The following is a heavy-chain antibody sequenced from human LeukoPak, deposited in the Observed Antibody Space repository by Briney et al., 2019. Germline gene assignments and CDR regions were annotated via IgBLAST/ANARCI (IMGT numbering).Heavy chain of an antibody. CDR3: ARAGAGNEYVGLFDY. V-gene: IGHV4-59*01. D-gene: IGHD3-16*01. CDR1: GGSMSSYY. CDR2: IYYTGSI. J-gene: IGHJ4*02. Sequence: SETLSLTCTVSGGSMSSYYWIWIRQPPGKGLEWIGYIYYTGSINYNPSLKSRVTISVATSKNQFSLKLSSVTAADTAVYYCARAGAGNEYVGLFDYWGQGTLVTVSS.